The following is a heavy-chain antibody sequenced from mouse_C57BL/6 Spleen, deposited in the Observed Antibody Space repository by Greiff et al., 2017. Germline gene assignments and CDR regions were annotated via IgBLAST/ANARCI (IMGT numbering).Heavy chain of an antibody. D-gene: IGHD2-4*01. CDR1: GYTFTSYW. CDR2: IYPGSGST. Sequence: QVQLQQPGAELVKPGASVKMSCKASGYTFTSYWITWVKQRPGKGLEWIGDIYPGSGSTNYHEKFKSKATLTVDTSSSTAYMQLSSLTSEDSAVYYCERVDRGEYDERGYYFDYWGQGTTLTVSS. J-gene: IGHJ2*01. CDR3: ERVDRGEYDERGYYFDY. V-gene: IGHV1-55*01.